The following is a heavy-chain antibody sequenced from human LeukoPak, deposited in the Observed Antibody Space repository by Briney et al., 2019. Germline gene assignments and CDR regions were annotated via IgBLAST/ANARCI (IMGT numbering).Heavy chain of an antibody. J-gene: IGHJ5*02. CDR2: IYYSGST. V-gene: IGHV4-59*06. CDR1: GGSISSHY. CDR3: ARANSGIMITFGRSWFDP. Sequence: SETLSLTCTVSGGSISSHYWSWIRQHPGKGLEWIGYIYYSGSTYYNPSLKSRVTISVDTSKNQFSLKLSSVTAADTAVYYCARANSGIMITFGRSWFDPWGQGTLVTVSS. D-gene: IGHD3-16*01.